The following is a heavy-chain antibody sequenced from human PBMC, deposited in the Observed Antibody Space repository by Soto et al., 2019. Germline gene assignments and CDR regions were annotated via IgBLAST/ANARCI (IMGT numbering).Heavy chain of an antibody. Sequence: EVQLVESGGGLVQPGRSLRLSCAASGFTFDDYAMHWVRQAPGKGLEWVSGISWNSGSIGYADSVKGRFTISRDNAKNSLYLQMNSLRAEDTDLYYCAKDISSSSPFAPFDYWGQGTLVTVSS. CDR1: GFTFDDYA. V-gene: IGHV3-9*01. D-gene: IGHD6-6*01. CDR2: ISWNSGSI. J-gene: IGHJ4*02. CDR3: AKDISSSSPFAPFDY.